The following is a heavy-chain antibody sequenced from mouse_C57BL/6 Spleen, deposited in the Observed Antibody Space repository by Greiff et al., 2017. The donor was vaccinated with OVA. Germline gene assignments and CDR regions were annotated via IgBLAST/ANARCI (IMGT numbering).Heavy chain of an antibody. V-gene: IGHV1-55*01. D-gene: IGHD3-2*02. CDR1: GYTFTSYW. Sequence: VQLQQPGAELVKPGASVKMSCKASGYTFTSYWITWVKQRPGQGLEWIGDIYPGSGSTNYNEKFKSKATLTVDTSSSTAYMQLSSLTSEDSAVYYCARWVAQATEAMDYWGQGTSVTVSS. J-gene: IGHJ4*01. CDR2: IYPGSGST. CDR3: ARWVAQATEAMDY.